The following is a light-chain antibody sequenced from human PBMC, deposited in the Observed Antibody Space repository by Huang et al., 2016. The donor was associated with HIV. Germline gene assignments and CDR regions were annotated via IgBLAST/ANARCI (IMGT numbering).Light chain of an antibody. CDR3: QQRSNWPRT. V-gene: IGKV3-11*01. CDR2: DAS. J-gene: IGKJ4*01. Sequence: EIVLTQSPATLSLYPGERATLSCRASENIFNYLAWYQQKPGQAPRLLIYDASNRATGIPARFSGSGSGTDFTLTISSLEPEDFAVYYCQQRSNWPRTFGGGTKVEIK. CDR1: ENIFNY.